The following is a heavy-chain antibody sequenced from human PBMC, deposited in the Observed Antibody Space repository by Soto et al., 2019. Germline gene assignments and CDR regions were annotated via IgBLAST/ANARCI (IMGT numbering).Heavy chain of an antibody. CDR2: IIPIFGTA. V-gene: IGHV1-69*06. Sequence: QVQLVQSGAEVKKPGSSVKVSCKASGGTFSSYAISGVRQAPGQGLEWMGGIIPIFGTANYAQKFQGRVTITADKSTSTAYMELSSLRSEDTAVYYCARVDSAVYSGYDFHFDYWGQGTLVTVSS. D-gene: IGHD5-12*01. CDR3: ARVDSAVYSGYDFHFDY. CDR1: GGTFSSYA. J-gene: IGHJ4*02.